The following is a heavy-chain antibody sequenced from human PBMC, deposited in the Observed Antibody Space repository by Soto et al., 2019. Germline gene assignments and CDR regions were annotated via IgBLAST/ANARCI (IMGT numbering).Heavy chain of an antibody. D-gene: IGHD1-1*01. J-gene: IGHJ6*02. CDR2: IDPSDSYT. CDR1: GYSFTSYW. CDR3: VVTQLTPQVDYYGMDV. V-gene: IGHV5-10-1*01. Sequence: PGESLKISCKGSGYSFTSYWISWVRQMPGKGLERMGRIDPSDSYTNYSPSFQGHVTISADKSISTAYLQWSSLKASDTAMYYCVVTQLTPQVDYYGMDVWGQGTTVTVSS.